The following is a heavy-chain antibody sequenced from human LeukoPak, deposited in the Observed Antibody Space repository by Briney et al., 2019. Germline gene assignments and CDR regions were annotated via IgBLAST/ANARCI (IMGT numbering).Heavy chain of an antibody. CDR1: GLTFSSYS. D-gene: IGHD2-2*01. Sequence: PGGSLRLSCAASGLTFSSYSMNWVRQAPGKGLEWVSSISSSSSYIYYADSVKGRFTISRDNAKNSLYLQMNSLRAEDTAVYYCARQGYCSSASCLDAFDLWGQGTMVTVSS. CDR3: ARQGYCSSASCLDAFDL. CDR2: ISSSSSYI. J-gene: IGHJ3*01. V-gene: IGHV3-21*01.